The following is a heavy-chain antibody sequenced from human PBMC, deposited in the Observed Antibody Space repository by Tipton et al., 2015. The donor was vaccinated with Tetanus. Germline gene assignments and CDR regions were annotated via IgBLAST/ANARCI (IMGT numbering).Heavy chain of an antibody. CDR3: ARDRISNYRDAFEI. Sequence: TLSLTCTVSGDSISSSEYYWGWIRQPPGEGLEWIASVYYDGSAYTNPSLKSRIAISTDTSGSQFSLKVHSVTAADTAVYYCARDRISNYRDAFEIWGQGTMVTVSS. CDR1: GDSISSSEYY. V-gene: IGHV4-39*02. CDR2: VYYDGSA. J-gene: IGHJ3*02. D-gene: IGHD3-3*02.